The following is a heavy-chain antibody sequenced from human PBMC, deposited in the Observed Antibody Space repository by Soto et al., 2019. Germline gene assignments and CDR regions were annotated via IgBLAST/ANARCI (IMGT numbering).Heavy chain of an antibody. V-gene: IGHV1-69*13. J-gene: IGHJ4*02. D-gene: IGHD4-17*01. CDR3: ARGTTVVTPCDY. Sequence: ASVKVSCEASRGTFSSYAISGVRQAPGQGLEWMGGIIPIFGTANYAQKFQGRVTITADESTSTAYMELSSLRSEDTAVYYCARGTTVVTPCDYWGQGTLVTVSS. CDR2: IIPIFGTA. CDR1: RGTFSSYA.